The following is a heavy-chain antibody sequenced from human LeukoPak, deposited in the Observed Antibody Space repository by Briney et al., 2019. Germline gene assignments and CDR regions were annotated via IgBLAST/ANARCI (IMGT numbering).Heavy chain of an antibody. Sequence: SETPSLTCTVSGGSISRYYWNWIRQPPGKGLEWIGYIFYNESINYNPSLKSRVTISVDTSKNHFSLKLNSVTAADTAVYYCARDIVATNGGAFDIWGQGTMVTVSS. CDR2: IFYNESI. CDR1: GGSISRYY. V-gene: IGHV4-59*01. CDR3: ARDIVATNGGAFDI. J-gene: IGHJ3*02. D-gene: IGHD5-12*01.